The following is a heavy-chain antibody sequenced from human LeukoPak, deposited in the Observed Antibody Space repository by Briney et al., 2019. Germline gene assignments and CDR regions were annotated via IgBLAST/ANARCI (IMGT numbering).Heavy chain of an antibody. CDR3: ARGPSITIFGVVPYFDY. J-gene: IGHJ4*02. Sequence: ASVKVSCKASGYTFTSYDINWVRQATGQGLEWMGWMNPNSGNTGYAQKFQGRVTMTRNTSISTAYMELSSLRSEDTAVYYCARGPSITIFGVVPYFDYWGQGTLVTVSS. CDR2: MNPNSGNT. D-gene: IGHD3-3*01. CDR1: GYTFTSYD. V-gene: IGHV1-8*01.